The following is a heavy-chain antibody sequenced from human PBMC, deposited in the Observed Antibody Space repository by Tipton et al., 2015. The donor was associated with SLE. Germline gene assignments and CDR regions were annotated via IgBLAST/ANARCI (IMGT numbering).Heavy chain of an antibody. CDR3: AREDRINTERGVIMDAFDI. CDR1: GGSISNTYFF. Sequence: TLSLTCTVSGGSISNTYFFWTWIRQRPGKGLEWIGNIHFTGSTYYNPALKSRLTISLDTSKNQFSLELSSVTAADTAVYYCAREDRINTERGVIMDAFDIWGQGTMVTVPS. D-gene: IGHD3-10*01. CDR2: IHFTGST. V-gene: IGHV4-31*03. J-gene: IGHJ3*02.